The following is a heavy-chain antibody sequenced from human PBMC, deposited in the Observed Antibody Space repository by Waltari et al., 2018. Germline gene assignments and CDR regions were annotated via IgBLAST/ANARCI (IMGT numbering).Heavy chain of an antibody. D-gene: IGHD4-4*01. V-gene: IGHV4-4*02. CDR1: NDSITSNNW. Sequence: QVQLKESGPGLVKPSETLSLTCVVSNDSITSNNWWSWVRQSPRKGLEWIGYVYHTGSTNDSPSLKSRVTISIDKSKNEFSLNLKSVTAADTAIYYCARRALQYYFEYWGQGILVTVSS. J-gene: IGHJ4*01. CDR3: ARRALQYYFEY. CDR2: VYHTGST.